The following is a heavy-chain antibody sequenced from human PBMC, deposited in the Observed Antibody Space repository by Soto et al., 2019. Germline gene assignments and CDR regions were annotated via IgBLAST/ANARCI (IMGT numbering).Heavy chain of an antibody. D-gene: IGHD2-2*01. CDR2: ISACNGNT. Sequence: ASVKVSCKASGYTFTSYGISWVRQAPGQGLEWMGWISACNGNTKYAQKLQGRVTITRDTSTSTAYMELSSLRSEDTAVYYCARGSTPPLYMDVWGQGTTVTVSS. CDR1: GYTFTSYG. CDR3: ARGSTPPLYMDV. V-gene: IGHV1-18*01. J-gene: IGHJ6*02.